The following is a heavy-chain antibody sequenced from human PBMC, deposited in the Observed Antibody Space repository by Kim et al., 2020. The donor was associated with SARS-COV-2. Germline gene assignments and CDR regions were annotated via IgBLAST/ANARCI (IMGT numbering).Heavy chain of an antibody. CDR3: VREPAS. CDR2: V. J-gene: IGHJ5*02. V-gene: IGHV3-11*01. Sequence: VHYVDSVNGRFTISRDNAKKSLSLQMNSLTPEDTAVYYCVREPASWGQGTLVTVSS.